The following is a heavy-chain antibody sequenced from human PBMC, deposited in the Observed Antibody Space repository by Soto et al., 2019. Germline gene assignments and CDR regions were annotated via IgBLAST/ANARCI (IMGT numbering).Heavy chain of an antibody. Sequence: QVQLVQSGAEVKKPGSSVKVSCKASGGTFSSCTISWVRQAPGQGLEWMGRIIPILGIANYAQKFQGRVTITADKSTSTAYMELSSLRSEDTAVYYCARVTGYCSSTSCSDYYYYMDVWGKGTTVTVSS. CDR2: IIPILGIA. CDR1: GGTFSSCT. J-gene: IGHJ6*03. CDR3: ARVTGYCSSTSCSDYYYYMDV. D-gene: IGHD2-2*01. V-gene: IGHV1-69*02.